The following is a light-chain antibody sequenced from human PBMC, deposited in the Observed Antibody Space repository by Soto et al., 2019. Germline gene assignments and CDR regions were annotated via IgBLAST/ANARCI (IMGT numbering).Light chain of an antibody. Sequence: NGLSQSPGTLSLSTGERATLSCRASQSVSSSYLAWYQQKPGQAPRLLIYGASSRATGIPDRFSGSGSGTDFTLTISRLEPEDFAVYYCQQYGGTPPITFGQGTRLEIK. CDR3: QQYGGTPPIT. CDR2: GAS. J-gene: IGKJ5*01. V-gene: IGKV3-20*01. CDR1: QSVSSSY.